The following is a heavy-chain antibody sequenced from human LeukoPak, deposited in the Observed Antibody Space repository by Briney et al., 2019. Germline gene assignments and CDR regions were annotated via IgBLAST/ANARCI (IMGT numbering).Heavy chain of an antibody. Sequence: PGGSLRLSCAASGFAFSGYSMNWIRQAPGKGLEWVAYISYSSYTIHYADSVKGRFTISRDNAKNSLYLRMNSLRAEDTAMYYCARDGDGNFDYWGQGTLVTVSS. D-gene: IGHD4-17*01. CDR1: GFAFSGYS. J-gene: IGHJ4*02. CDR2: ISYSSYTI. CDR3: ARDGDGNFDY. V-gene: IGHV3-48*04.